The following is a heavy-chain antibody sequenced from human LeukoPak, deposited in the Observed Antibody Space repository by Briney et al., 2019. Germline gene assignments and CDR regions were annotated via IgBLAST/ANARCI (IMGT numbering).Heavy chain of an antibody. J-gene: IGHJ4*02. CDR2: IYYSGTT. V-gene: IGHV4-59*01. CDR3: AGGVYIAPAKKGN. CDR1: GGSISSYY. Sequence: SETLSLTCTVSGGSISSYYWSWIRQPPGKGLEWIGYIYYSGTTNYNPSLKSRVTISVDTSKNQFSLKLSSVTAADTAVYYCAGGVYIAPAKKGNWGKETLFTDSS. D-gene: IGHD6-13*01.